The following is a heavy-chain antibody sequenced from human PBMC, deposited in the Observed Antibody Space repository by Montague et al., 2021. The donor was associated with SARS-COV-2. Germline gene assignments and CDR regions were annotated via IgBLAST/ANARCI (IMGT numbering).Heavy chain of an antibody. J-gene: IGHJ6*02. CDR3: ARDIVVIPAGIYDNYCYGIDV. Sequence: TLSLTCTVSGVSISSGSHYWSWVRQPAGKGLEWIGRFYTGGTTNYNPSLKSRVTILEDKSKNQFYLNLSSVTAADTAIYFCARDIVVIPAGIYDNYCYGIDVWGQGTTVIVS. V-gene: IGHV4-61*02. D-gene: IGHD2-2*01. CDR2: FYTGGTT. CDR1: GVSISSGSHY.